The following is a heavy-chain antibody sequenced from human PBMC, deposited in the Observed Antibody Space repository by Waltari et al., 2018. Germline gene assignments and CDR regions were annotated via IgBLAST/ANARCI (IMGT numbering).Heavy chain of an antibody. D-gene: IGHD1-1*01. CDR2: IYYSGCT. J-gene: IGHJ4*02. V-gene: IGHV4-39*01. CDR1: GGSISSSSYY. CDR3: ARPQLERRKWALDY. Sequence: QLQLQESGPGLVKPSETLSLTCTVSGGSISSSSYYWGWLRRPPGKGLEWIGSIYYSGCTEYNPSLKSRVTISVDTSKNPFSLKRSSVTAADTAVYDGARPQLERRKWALDYWGQGTLVTVSS.